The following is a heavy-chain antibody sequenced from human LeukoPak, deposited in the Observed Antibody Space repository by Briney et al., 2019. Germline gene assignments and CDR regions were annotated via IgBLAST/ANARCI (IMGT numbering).Heavy chain of an antibody. Sequence: GGSLRLSYAASGFTFSSYWMTWVRQPPGKGLEWVATIEEDENKRYYVDSVKGRFTISRDNAKNSVYLQMNSLRAEDTAVYYCARDAVAYWGQGTLVIVSS. CDR1: GFTFSSYW. J-gene: IGHJ4*02. CDR3: ARDAVAY. V-gene: IGHV3-7*03. D-gene: IGHD6-19*01. CDR2: IEEDENKR.